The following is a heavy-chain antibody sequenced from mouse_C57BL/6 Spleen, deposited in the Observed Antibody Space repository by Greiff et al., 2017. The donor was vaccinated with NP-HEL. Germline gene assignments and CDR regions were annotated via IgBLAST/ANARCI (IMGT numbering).Heavy chain of an antibody. CDR3: ARRGLPYYFDY. CDR2: IDPSDSYT. Sequence: QVQLQQPGAELVRPGTSVKLSCKASGYTFTSYWMHWVKQRPGQGLEWIGVIDPSDSYTNYNQKFKGKATLTVDTSSSTAYMQLSSLTSEDSAVYYCARRGLPYYFDYWGQGTTLTVSS. J-gene: IGHJ2*01. CDR1: GYTFTSYW. V-gene: IGHV1-59*01. D-gene: IGHD5-5*01.